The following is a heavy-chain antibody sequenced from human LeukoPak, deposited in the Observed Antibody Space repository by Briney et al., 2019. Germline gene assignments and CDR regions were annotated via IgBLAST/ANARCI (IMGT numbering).Heavy chain of an antibody. V-gene: IGHV3-23*01. CDR3: AKDGRASWFDP. J-gene: IGHJ5*02. D-gene: IGHD1-1*01. CDR1: GFTFSSYA. Sequence: PGGSLRLSCAASGFTFSSYAMSWVRQAPGKGLEWVSSISGGGGSTYYADSVKGRFTISRDNSKNMMYLQMDSLRAEDTAVYYCAKDGRASWFDPRGQGNLVTASS. CDR2: ISGGGGST.